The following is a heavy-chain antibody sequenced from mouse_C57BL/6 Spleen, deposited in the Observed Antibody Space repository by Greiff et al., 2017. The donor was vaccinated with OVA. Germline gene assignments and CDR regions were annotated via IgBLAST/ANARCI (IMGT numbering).Heavy chain of an antibody. CDR2: IRNKANGYTT. J-gene: IGHJ2*01. CDR1: GFTFTDYY. CDR3: ARFHDYHFDY. V-gene: IGHV7-3*01. Sequence: EVKLVESGGGLVQPGGSLILSCAASGFTFTDYYMSWVRQPPGKALEWLGFIRNKANGYTTEYSASVKGRFTISRDNSQSILYLQMNALRAEDSATYYCARFHDYHFDYWGQGTTLTVSS. D-gene: IGHD2-4*01.